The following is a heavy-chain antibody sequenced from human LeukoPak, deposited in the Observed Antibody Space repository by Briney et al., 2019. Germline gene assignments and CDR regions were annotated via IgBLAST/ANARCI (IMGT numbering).Heavy chain of an antibody. V-gene: IGHV3-30*03. CDR3: ARPRVWGVRGVIDY. CDR1: GFTFSSYG. J-gene: IGHJ4*02. CDR2: ISYDGSNK. Sequence: PGGSLRLSCAASGFTFSSYGMHWVRQAPGKGLEWVAVISYDGSNKYYADSVKGRFTISRDNSKNTLYLQMNSLRAEDTAVYYCARPRVWGVRGVIDYWGQGTLVTVSS. D-gene: IGHD3-10*01.